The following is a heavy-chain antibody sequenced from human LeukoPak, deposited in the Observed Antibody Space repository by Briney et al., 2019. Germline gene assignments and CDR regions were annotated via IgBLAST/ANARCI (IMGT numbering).Heavy chain of an antibody. CDR2: ILSDGSKT. V-gene: IGHV3-30*02. D-gene: IGHD3-22*01. J-gene: IGHJ4*02. CDR3: AKDEYYYDSSGPDY. Sequence: GGSLRLSCAASGFTFSSDAMHWVRQAPGKGLEWVAIILSDGSKTYYPDSVRGRFTISRDNSKNTLYLQMNSLRAEDTAVYYCAKDEYYYDSSGPDYWGQGTLVTVSS. CDR1: GFTFSSDA.